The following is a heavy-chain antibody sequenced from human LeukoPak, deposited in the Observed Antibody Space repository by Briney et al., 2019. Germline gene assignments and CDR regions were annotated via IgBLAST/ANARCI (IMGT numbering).Heavy chain of an antibody. CDR2: IYPRDGST. CDR1: GHTFTSNY. V-gene: IGHV1-46*01. J-gene: IGHJ4*02. Sequence: ASVKVSCKASGHTFTSNYIHWVRQAPGQGLEWMGLIYPRDGSTSYAQKFQGGVTVTRDTSTSTVHMELSGLRSEDTAVYYCAAGSLYCSGGSCYSSYFDYWGQGTLVTVSS. CDR3: AAGSLYCSGGSCYSSYFDY. D-gene: IGHD2-15*01.